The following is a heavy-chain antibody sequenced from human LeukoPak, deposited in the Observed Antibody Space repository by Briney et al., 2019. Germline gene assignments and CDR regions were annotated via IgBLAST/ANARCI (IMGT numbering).Heavy chain of an antibody. CDR1: GGSISSYY. V-gene: IGHV4-59*01. D-gene: IGHD3-9*01. Sequence: PSETLSLTCTVSGGSISSYYWSWIRQPPGKGLEWIGYIYYSGSTNYNPSLKSRVTISVDTSKNQFSLKLSSVTAADTAVYYCARMTGTLTGYYPDAFDIWGQGTMVTVSS. J-gene: IGHJ3*02. CDR2: IYYSGST. CDR3: ARMTGTLTGYYPDAFDI.